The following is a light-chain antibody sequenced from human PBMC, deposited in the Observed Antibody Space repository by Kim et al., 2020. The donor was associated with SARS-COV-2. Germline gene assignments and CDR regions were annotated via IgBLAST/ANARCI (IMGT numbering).Light chain of an antibody. J-gene: IGLJ1*01. CDR1: RNDGGGYNF. CDR3: SSYTFNTKGV. CDR2: GVT. V-gene: IGLV2-14*01. Sequence: QSVLTQPAHVSGSLGQSISISCTGPRNDGGGYNFVFWYQLKPGKAPKLIIYGVTKRPSGVSSRFSGSKSGNTASLTISGLQAEDEADYYCSSYTFNTKGVFGTGTKVTVL.